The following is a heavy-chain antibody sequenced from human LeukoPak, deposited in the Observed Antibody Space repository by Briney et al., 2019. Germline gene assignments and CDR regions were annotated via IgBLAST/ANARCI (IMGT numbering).Heavy chain of an antibody. V-gene: IGHV1-8*01. CDR1: VYTFTSYD. Sequence: GASVKVSCKASVYTFTSYDINWVRQATGQGLAWMGWMNPNSGNTGYAQKFQGRVTMTRNTSISTAYMELSSLRSEDTAVYYCARASIAVPCGYWGQGTLVTVSS. CDR3: ARASIAVPCGY. J-gene: IGHJ4*02. CDR2: MNPNSGNT. D-gene: IGHD6-19*01.